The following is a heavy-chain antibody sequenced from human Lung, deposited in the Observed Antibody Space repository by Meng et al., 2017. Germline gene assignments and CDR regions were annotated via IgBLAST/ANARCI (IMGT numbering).Heavy chain of an antibody. V-gene: IGHV3-74*03. Sequence: VQLVGSGGGLVQPVGSLRLSFAASGFTFRSYWMHWVRQAPGKGLVWVSRIRGDGGSIVYADSVKGRFTISRDNAKNTLFLQMNSLRAEDTAVYYCARESGYFEYWGQGILVTVSS. J-gene: IGHJ4*02. CDR2: IRGDGGSI. CDR3: ARESGYFEY. CDR1: GFTFRSYW.